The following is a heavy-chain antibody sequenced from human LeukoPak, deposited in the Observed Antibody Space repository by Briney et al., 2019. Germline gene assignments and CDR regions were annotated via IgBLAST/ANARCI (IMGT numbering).Heavy chain of an antibody. CDR2: IRYDGSNK. Sequence: GGSLRLSCAASGFTFSSYGMHWVRQAPGKGLEWVAFIRYDGSNKYYADSVKGRFTISRDNSKNTLYLQINSLRAEDTAVYYCARVRSSGSPLDYWGQGTLVTVSS. J-gene: IGHJ4*02. D-gene: IGHD3-22*01. CDR3: ARVRSSGSPLDY. CDR1: GFTFSSYG. V-gene: IGHV3-30*02.